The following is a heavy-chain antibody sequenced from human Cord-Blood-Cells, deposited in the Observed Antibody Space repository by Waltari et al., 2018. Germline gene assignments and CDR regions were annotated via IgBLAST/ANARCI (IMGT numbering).Heavy chain of an antibody. D-gene: IGHD2-15*01. CDR2: ISYDGSNK. V-gene: IGHV3-30-3*01. Sequence: QVQLVESGGGVVQPGRSLRLSCAASGFTFISYAMHWVRQAPGKGLEWVAVISYDGSNKYYADSVKGRFTISRDNSKNTLYLQMNSLRAEDTAVYYCARDCKKGGRYYYGMDVWGQGTTVTVSS. CDR1: GFTFISYA. J-gene: IGHJ6*02. CDR3: ARDCKKGGRYYYGMDV.